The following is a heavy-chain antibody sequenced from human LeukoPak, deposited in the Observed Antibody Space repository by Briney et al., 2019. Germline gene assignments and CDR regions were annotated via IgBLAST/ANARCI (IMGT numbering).Heavy chain of an antibody. CDR1: GGSISSSTYY. Sequence: PSETLSLTCTVSGGSISSSTYYWGWIRQPPGKGLEWIGSIYYSGGTYYNPSLKSRVTISVDTSKSQFSLKLSSATAADTAVYYCARDRSRIYDFEYWGQGTLVTVSS. CDR3: ARDRSRIYDFEY. J-gene: IGHJ4*02. CDR2: IYYSGGT. V-gene: IGHV4-39*07. D-gene: IGHD6-13*01.